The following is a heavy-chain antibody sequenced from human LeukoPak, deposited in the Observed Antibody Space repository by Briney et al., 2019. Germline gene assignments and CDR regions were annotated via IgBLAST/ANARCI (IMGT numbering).Heavy chain of an antibody. CDR3: AKDGGLWVSAHWGDS. CDR2: ITTSDGNT. D-gene: IGHD7-27*01. Sequence: GGSLRLSCAASGFTFSSYTMSWVRQAPGKGLEWVSTITTSDGNTYYADSVEGRFTISRDNSKNTLFLQMNSLRAEDTAVYYCAKDGGLWVSAHWGDSWGRGTLVTVSS. V-gene: IGHV3-23*01. CDR1: GFTFSSYT. J-gene: IGHJ4*02.